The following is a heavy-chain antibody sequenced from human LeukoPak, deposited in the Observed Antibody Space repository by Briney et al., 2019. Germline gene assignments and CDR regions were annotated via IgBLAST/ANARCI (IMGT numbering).Heavy chain of an antibody. CDR3: ARAYCGGDCYSG. CDR1: GFTVSSNY. J-gene: IGHJ4*02. CDR2: IYSGGST. D-gene: IGHD2-21*02. V-gene: IGHV3-66*01. Sequence: GGSLRLSCAASGFTVSSNYMSWVRQAPGKGLAWVSVIYSGGSTYYADSVKGRFTISRDNSKNTLYLQMNSLRAEDTAVYYCARAYCGGDCYSGWGQGTLVTVSS.